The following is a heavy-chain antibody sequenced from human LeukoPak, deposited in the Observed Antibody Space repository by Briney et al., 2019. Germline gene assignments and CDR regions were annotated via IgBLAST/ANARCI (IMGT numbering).Heavy chain of an antibody. D-gene: IGHD6-19*01. Sequence: GGSLRLSCAASGFTFSTYAMSWVRQAPGKGLEWVSTISGSGSNTYFVDSVKGRFTISRDNSKNTLYLQMNSLRAEDTAVYYCARERTSGWDAFDFWGQGTLVTVSS. CDR2: ISGSGSNT. CDR3: ARERTSGWDAFDF. CDR1: GFTFSTYA. J-gene: IGHJ4*02. V-gene: IGHV3-23*01.